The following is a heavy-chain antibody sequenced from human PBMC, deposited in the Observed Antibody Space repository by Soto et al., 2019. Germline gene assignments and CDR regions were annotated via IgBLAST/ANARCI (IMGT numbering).Heavy chain of an antibody. CDR2: IFYDGSP. D-gene: IGHD2-8*01. J-gene: IGHJ2*01. V-gene: IGHV4-39*01. Sequence: QLQLRQSGPGLVKPLVTLSLTCSVSGASITSGDYYWGWIRQPPGKGLEWIGGIFYDGSPYYNPSLRSRLSLSVDTSRNQLSLSLISATVADTSVYYCLRTVCTSWFFDLWGRGTLITVSS. CDR3: LRTVCTSWFFDL. CDR1: GASITSGDYY.